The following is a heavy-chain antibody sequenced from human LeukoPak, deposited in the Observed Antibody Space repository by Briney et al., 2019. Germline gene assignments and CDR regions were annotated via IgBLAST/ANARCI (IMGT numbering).Heavy chain of an antibody. Sequence: GGSLRLSCAASGFTFSNYWMHWVRQGPGKGLVWVSRIRSDGTSTSYADSVKGRFTISRDNSKNTLYLQMNSLRAEDTAVYYCTSSITRGTPRFFDFWGQGTLVIVSS. V-gene: IGHV3-74*01. J-gene: IGHJ4*02. CDR1: GFTFSNYW. D-gene: IGHD1-26*01. CDR3: TSSITRGTPRFFDF. CDR2: IRSDGTST.